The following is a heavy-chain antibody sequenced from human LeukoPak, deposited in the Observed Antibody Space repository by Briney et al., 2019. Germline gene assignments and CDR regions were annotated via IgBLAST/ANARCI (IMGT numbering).Heavy chain of an antibody. Sequence: SETLSLTCAVYGGSFSGYYWSWIRQPPGKGLEWIGEINHSGSTNYNPSLKSRVTISVDTSKNQFSLKLSSVTAADTAVYYCARGLPGISDYWGQGTLVTVSS. CDR2: INHSGST. V-gene: IGHV4-34*01. CDR3: ARGLPGISDY. J-gene: IGHJ4*02. D-gene: IGHD3-3*02. CDR1: GGSFSGYY.